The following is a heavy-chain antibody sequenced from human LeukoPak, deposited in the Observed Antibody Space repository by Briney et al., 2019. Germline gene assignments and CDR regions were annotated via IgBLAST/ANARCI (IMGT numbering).Heavy chain of an antibody. J-gene: IGHJ4*02. V-gene: IGHV5-51*01. CDR3: ARRDSSGYNYFDY. CDR1: GDSFTSYW. Sequence: GESLKISCKGAGDSFTSYWIGWVRQMPGKGLEWMGIIYPGDSETRYSPSFQGQVTISADKSISTAYLQWSSLKASDTAMYYCARRDSSGYNYFDYWGQGTVVTVSS. D-gene: IGHD3-22*01. CDR2: IYPGDSET.